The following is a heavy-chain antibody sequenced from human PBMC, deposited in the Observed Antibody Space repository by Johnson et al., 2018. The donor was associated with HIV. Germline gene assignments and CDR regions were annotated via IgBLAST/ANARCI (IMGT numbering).Heavy chain of an antibody. CDR1: GFTFSTYG. Sequence: VQLVESGGGVVQPGGSLRLSCAASGFTFSTYGMHWVRQAPGKGLEWVSGINWNVGSTGYADSVKGRFTISRDNAKNSLYLQMNSLRAEDTALYSCARDFSDYGDYGRCAFDIWGQGTMVTVSS. V-gene: IGHV3-20*04. CDR3: ARDFSDYGDYGRCAFDI. CDR2: INWNVGST. D-gene: IGHD4-17*01. J-gene: IGHJ3*02.